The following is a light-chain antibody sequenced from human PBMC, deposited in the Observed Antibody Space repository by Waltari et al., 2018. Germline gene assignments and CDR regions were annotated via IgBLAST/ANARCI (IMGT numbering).Light chain of an antibody. CDR3: QRYDSVPRT. CDR1: QGIDNF. Sequence: QMTQSPSSLSASVGDRVTITCRESQGIDNFLAWYQQKPGKAPRLLIYGAFTLQSGAPSRFSGSMSGTDFTLTISDLQPDDVATYYCQRYDSVPRTFGQGTKVEI. J-gene: IGKJ1*01. CDR2: GAF. V-gene: IGKV1-27*01.